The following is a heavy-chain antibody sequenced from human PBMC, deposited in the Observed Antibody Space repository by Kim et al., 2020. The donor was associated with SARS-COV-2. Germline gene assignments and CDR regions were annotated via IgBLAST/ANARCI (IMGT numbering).Heavy chain of an antibody. CDR2: T. CDR3: AREAVAGSFDH. Sequence: TSSAQKFQDRVSLTRDTSATTAYLGLRGLRSEDTAVYYCAREAVAGSFDHWGQGTLVTVSS. J-gene: IGHJ4*02. V-gene: IGHV1-3*01. D-gene: IGHD6-19*01.